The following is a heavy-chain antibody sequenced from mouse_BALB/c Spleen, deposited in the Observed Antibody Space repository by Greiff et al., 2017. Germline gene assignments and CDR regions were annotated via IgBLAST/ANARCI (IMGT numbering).Heavy chain of an antibody. CDR3: ARHGENAMDY. V-gene: IGHV5-9-3*01. Sequence: EVKLMESGGGLVKPGGSLKLSCAASGFTFSSYAMSWVRQTPEKRLEWVATISSGGSYTYYPDSVKGRFTISRDNAKNTLYLQMSSLRSEDTAMYYCARHGENAMDYWGQGTSVTVSS. J-gene: IGHJ4*01. CDR2: ISSGGSYT. CDR1: GFTFSSYA.